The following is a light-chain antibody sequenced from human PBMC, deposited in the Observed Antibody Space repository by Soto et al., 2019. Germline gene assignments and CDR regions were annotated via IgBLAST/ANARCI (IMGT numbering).Light chain of an antibody. CDR3: LRYVDNDIHGV. CDR2: NTN. Sequence: QTVVTQEPSFSVSPGGTVTLTCGLSTGSVSTNNYPSWYQQTPGQPPRTLIYNTNTRSSGVPDRFSGSILGNHAALTSTGAQAEDECDYYGLRYVDNDIHGVFGGGTKLTVL. V-gene: IGLV8-61*01. J-gene: IGLJ3*02. CDR1: TGSVSTNNY.